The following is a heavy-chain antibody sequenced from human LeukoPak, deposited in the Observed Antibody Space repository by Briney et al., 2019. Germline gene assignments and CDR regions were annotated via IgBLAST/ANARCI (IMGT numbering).Heavy chain of an antibody. Sequence: SETLSLTCAVYGGSFSGYYWSWIRQPPGKGLEWIGEINHSGSTNYNPSLKSRVTISVDTSKNQFSLKLSSVTAADTAVYYCAAATSFYYYYMDVWGKGTTVTVSS. CDR1: GGSFSGYY. D-gene: IGHD6-25*01. J-gene: IGHJ6*03. V-gene: IGHV4-34*01. CDR2: INHSGST. CDR3: AAATSFYYYYMDV.